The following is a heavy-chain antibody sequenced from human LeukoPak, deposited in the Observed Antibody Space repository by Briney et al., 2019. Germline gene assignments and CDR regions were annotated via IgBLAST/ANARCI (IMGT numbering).Heavy chain of an antibody. CDR3: ARDPYSNYFDY. D-gene: IGHD5-18*01. J-gene: IGHJ4*02. CDR2: INPNNGGT. V-gene: IGHV1-2*02. CDR1: GYSFTGYF. Sequence: ASVKVSCKASGYSFTGYFINWVRQAPGQGLEWMGWINPNNGGTNYAQKFQGRVTMTRDTSISTAYMELNRLRSDDTAVYYCARDPYSNYFDYWGQGTLVTVSS.